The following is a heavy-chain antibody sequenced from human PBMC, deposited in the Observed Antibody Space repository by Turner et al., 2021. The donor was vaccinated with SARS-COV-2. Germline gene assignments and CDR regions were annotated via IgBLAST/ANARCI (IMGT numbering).Heavy chain of an antibody. CDR1: GGTCSSYA. Sequence: QVQLVQSGAEVKKPGSSVKVSCKASGGTCSSYAISWVRQAPGQGLEWMGGIIPIFGTANYAQKFQGRVTITADESTRTAYMELSSLRSEDTAVYYCARARGVDYYDSSGQRFDPWGQGTLVTVSS. J-gene: IGHJ5*02. V-gene: IGHV1-69*01. CDR2: IIPIFGTA. D-gene: IGHD3-22*01. CDR3: ARARGVDYYDSSGQRFDP.